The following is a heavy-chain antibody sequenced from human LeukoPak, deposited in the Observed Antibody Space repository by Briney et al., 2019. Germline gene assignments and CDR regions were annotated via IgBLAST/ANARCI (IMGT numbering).Heavy chain of an antibody. Sequence: GRSLRLSCAASGFTFSFYGMHWVRQAPGKGLEWVAVISYDGGDKYYADSVKGRFTISRDNSKNTLYLQMNSLRAEDTTVYYCAKEGGRFGDYRYFDYWGQGTLVTVSS. V-gene: IGHV3-30*18. CDR2: ISYDGGDK. CDR3: AKEGGRFGDYRYFDY. CDR1: GFTFSFYG. D-gene: IGHD4-17*01. J-gene: IGHJ4*02.